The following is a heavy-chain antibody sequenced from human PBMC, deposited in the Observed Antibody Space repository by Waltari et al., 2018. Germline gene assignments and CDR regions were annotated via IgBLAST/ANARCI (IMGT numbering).Heavy chain of an antibody. Sequence: QVQLVQSGAEVKKPGSSVKVSCTASGGTFSSYAISWVRQATGQGLEWMGGISPIFATANDAPKFQSRVTITADESTRTAYMELSSLRSEDTAVYYCARSWAGGYYFDYWGQGTLVTVSS. CDR1: GGTFSSYA. V-gene: IGHV1-69*01. D-gene: IGHD3-16*01. J-gene: IGHJ4*02. CDR2: ISPIFATA. CDR3: ARSWAGGYYFDY.